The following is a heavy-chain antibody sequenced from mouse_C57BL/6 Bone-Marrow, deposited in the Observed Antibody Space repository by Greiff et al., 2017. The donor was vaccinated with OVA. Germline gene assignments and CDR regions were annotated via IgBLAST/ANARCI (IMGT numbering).Heavy chain of an antibody. V-gene: IGHV1-31*01. Sequence: EVKLMESGPELVKPGASVKISCKASGYSFTGYYMHWVKQSHGNILDWIGYIFPYNGVSSYNQKFKGKATLTVDKSTSTAYMELRILSSEDSAVYSCARETGFAYWGQGTTLTVSS. CDR2: IFPYNGVS. CDR1: GYSFTGYY. CDR3: ARETGFAY. J-gene: IGHJ2*01.